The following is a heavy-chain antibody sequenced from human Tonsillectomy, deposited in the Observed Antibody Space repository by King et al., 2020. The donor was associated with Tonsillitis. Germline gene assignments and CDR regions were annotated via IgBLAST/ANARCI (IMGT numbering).Heavy chain of an antibody. CDR1: GYSFTNYW. CDR3: ASSWATGRGPDYCMDV. D-gene: IGHD5-24*01. Sequence: VQLVESGAEVKKPGESLKISCTGSGYSFTNYWIGWVRQLPGKGLEWMGIIYPGDSDSRYSPSFQGQVTISADKSINTAYLQWSSLKASDTAMYYCASSWATGRGPDYCMDVWGQGTTVTVSS. V-gene: IGHV5-51*01. J-gene: IGHJ6*02. CDR2: IYPGDSDS.